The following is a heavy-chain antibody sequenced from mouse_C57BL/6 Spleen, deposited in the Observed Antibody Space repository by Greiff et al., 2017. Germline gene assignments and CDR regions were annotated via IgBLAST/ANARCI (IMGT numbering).Heavy chain of an antibody. CDR3: AREDYSNVYAMDY. Sequence: QVQLKQSGAELVKPGASVKISCKASGYAFSSYWMNWVKQRPGKGLEWIGQIYPGDGDTNYNGKFKGKATLTADKSSSTAYMQLSSLTSEDSAVYLCAREDYSNVYAMDYWGQGTSVTVSS. V-gene: IGHV1-80*01. CDR2: IYPGDGDT. J-gene: IGHJ4*01. CDR1: GYAFSSYW. D-gene: IGHD2-5*01.